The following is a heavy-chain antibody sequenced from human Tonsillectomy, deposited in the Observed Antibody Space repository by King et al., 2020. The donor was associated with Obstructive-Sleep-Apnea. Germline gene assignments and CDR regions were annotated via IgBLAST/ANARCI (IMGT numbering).Heavy chain of an antibody. Sequence: VQLVESGGGVVQPGRSLRLSCAASGFTFSSYAMHWVRQAPGKGLEWVAVISYDGSNKYYADSVKGRFTISRDNSKNTLSLQMNSLRAEDTAVYYCARAAWGSGSYYNVYYWGQGTLVTVSS. CDR1: GFTFSSYA. V-gene: IGHV3-30*04. CDR2: ISYDGSNK. CDR3: ARAAWGSGSYYNVYY. J-gene: IGHJ4*02. D-gene: IGHD3-10*01.